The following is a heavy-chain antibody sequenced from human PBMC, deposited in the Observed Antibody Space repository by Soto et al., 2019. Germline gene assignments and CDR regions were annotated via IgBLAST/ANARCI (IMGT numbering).Heavy chain of an antibody. CDR2: TYYRSKWYN. V-gene: IGHV6-1*01. CDR1: GDSVSSNSAA. CDR3: ARVERVNGMDF. Sequence: SETLSLTCAISGDSVSSNSAAWTWIRQSPSRGLEWLGRTYYRSKWYNDYAPSVKSRITFNPDTSKNQFSLQLSSVTPEDAAVYFCARVERVNGMDFWGQGTKVTVSS. D-gene: IGHD2-21*01. J-gene: IGHJ6*02.